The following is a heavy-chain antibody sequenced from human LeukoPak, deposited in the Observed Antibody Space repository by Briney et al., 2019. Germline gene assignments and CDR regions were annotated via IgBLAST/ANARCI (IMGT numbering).Heavy chain of an antibody. J-gene: IGHJ6*02. CDR3: LRSMAV. CDR1: EFDFSSHA. Sequence: GGSLRLSCAASEFDFSSHAMTWVRQAPGKGLEWVANIKEDGTEKYHVDSVKGRFTISRDNAKNSLYLQMNSLRVEDTAIYYCLRSMAVWGQGTAVTVSS. V-gene: IGHV3-7*03. CDR2: IKEDGTEK.